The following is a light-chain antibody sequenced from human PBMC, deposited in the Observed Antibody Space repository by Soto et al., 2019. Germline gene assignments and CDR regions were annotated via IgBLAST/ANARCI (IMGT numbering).Light chain of an antibody. Sequence: DIQMTQSPSSLSASVGDRVTITCRASQSISNSLNWYQQKPGNAPKVLIYAASNLQSEVPSKFTGSGSRTDFTLTINSLQPEDFAIYYGQQSAYTPYTFGKGTKLEIK. CDR1: QSISNS. CDR2: AAS. V-gene: IGKV1-39*01. CDR3: QQSAYTPYT. J-gene: IGKJ2*01.